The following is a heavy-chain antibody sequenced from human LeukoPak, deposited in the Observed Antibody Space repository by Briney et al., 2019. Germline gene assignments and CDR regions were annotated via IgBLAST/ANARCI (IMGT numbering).Heavy chain of an antibody. D-gene: IGHD3-22*01. CDR2: IYYSGST. V-gene: IGHV4-30-4*01. Sequence: SETLSLTCTVSGGSISSGDYYWSWIRQPPGKGLEWIGYIYYSGSTYYNPSLKSRVTISVDTSKNQFSLKLSSVTAADTAVYYCARGSLTLYDSSGYPFDYWGQGTLVTVSS. CDR3: ARGSLTLYDSSGYPFDY. J-gene: IGHJ4*02. CDR1: GGSISSGDYY.